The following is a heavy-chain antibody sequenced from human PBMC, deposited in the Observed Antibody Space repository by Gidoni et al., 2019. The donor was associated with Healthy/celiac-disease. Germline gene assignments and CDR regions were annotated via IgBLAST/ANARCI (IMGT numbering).Heavy chain of an antibody. J-gene: IGHJ4*02. CDR1: GYTFTRYY. CDR3: ARDPYCSSTSCPLYYFDY. D-gene: IGHD2-2*01. V-gene: IGHV1-46*01. Sequence: QVQLVQSGAEVKKPGASVQVSCKASGYTFTRYYMHWVRQAPGQGLEWMGIINPRGGSTSYAQKFQGRVTMTRDTSTSTFYMELSSLRSEDTAVYYCARDPYCSSTSCPLYYFDYWGQGTLVTVSS. CDR2: INPRGGST.